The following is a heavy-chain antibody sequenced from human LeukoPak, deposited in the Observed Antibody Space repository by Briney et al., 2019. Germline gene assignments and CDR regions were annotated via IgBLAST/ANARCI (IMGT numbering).Heavy chain of an antibody. CDR2: IYHSGST. Sequence: SPSETLSLTCAVSGGSISSGGYSWSWIRQPPGKGLEWIGYIYHSGSTYYNPSLKSRVTISVDRSKNQFSLKLSSVTAADTAVYYCARGIRSNWGSSHFDYWGQGTLVTVSS. D-gene: IGHD7-27*01. CDR1: GGSISSGGYS. V-gene: IGHV4-30-2*01. J-gene: IGHJ4*02. CDR3: ARGIRSNWGSSHFDY.